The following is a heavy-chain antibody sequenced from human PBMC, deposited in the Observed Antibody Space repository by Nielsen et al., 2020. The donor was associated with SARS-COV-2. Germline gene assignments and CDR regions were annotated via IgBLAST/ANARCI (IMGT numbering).Heavy chain of an antibody. CDR3: AASKSGYYFDL. Sequence: GESLKISCAAPGFTFTNYGMTWVRQDPGKGLEWVSTISASGGSTFYTDSVKGRFTISRDSFKNTLYLQMNSLRAEDTAVYYCAASKSGYYFDLWGQGTLVTVSS. CDR2: ISASGGST. J-gene: IGHJ4*02. D-gene: IGHD6-13*01. CDR1: GFTFTNYG. V-gene: IGHV3-23*01.